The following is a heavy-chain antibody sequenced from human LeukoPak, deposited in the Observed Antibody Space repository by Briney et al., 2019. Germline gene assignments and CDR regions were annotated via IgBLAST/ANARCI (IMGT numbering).Heavy chain of an antibody. D-gene: IGHD5-12*01. CDR3: ARGLLNSGLHPFDY. V-gene: IGHV4-59*01. J-gene: IGHJ4*02. CDR1: GGSISSYY. CDR2: IYYSGST. Sequence: PSETLSLTCTVSGGSISSYYWSWIRQPPGKGLEWIGYIYYSGSTNYNPSLKSRVTILVDTSKNQFSLKLSSVTAADTAVYYCARGLLNSGLHPFDYWGQGTLVTVSS.